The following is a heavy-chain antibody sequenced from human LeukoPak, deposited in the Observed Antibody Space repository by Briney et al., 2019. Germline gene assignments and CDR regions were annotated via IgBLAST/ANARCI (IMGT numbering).Heavy chain of an antibody. V-gene: IGHV3-7*01. CDR1: GFTFSSYW. Sequence: GGSLRLSCAASGFTFSSYWMSWVRRAPGKGLEWVANIKQDGSEKYYVDSVKGRFTISRDNAKNSLYLQMNSLRAEDTAVYYCAAHKMFRGVIDAFDIWGQGTMVTVSS. CDR3: AAHKMFRGVIDAFDI. CDR2: IKQDGSEK. J-gene: IGHJ3*02. D-gene: IGHD3-10*01.